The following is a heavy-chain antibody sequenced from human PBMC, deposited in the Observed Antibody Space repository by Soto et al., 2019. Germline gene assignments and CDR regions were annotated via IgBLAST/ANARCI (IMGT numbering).Heavy chain of an antibody. V-gene: IGHV1-69*06. Sequence: SVKVSCKASGGTFSSYAISWVRQAPGQGLEWMGGIIPIFGTANYAQKFQGRVTITADKSTSTAYMELSSLRSEDTAVYYCARDSKLAYDFWSGYYRAGDYYYGMDVWGQGATVTVSS. CDR3: ARDSKLAYDFWSGYYRAGDYYYGMDV. J-gene: IGHJ6*02. CDR1: GGTFSSYA. D-gene: IGHD3-3*01. CDR2: IIPIFGTA.